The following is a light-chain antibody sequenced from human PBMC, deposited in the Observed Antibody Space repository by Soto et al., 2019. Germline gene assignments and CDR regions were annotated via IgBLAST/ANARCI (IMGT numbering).Light chain of an antibody. V-gene: IGLV2-14*01. J-gene: IGLJ1*01. Sequence: QSALTQPASVSGSPGQSITISCTGTSSDVGGYNYVSWYQQHPGKAPKLMLYEVSNRPSGVSNRFSGSKSGNTASLTISGLQAEDDADYYCSSYTISSTLYVFGTGTKVTVL. CDR2: EVS. CDR3: SSYTISSTLYV. CDR1: SSDVGGYNY.